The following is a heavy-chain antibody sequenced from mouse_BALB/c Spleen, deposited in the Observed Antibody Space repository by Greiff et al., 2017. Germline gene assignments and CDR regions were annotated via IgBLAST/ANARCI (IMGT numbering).Heavy chain of an antibody. J-gene: IGHJ3*01. CDR2: IDPENGIT. CDR3: ARGRFAY. CDR1: GFNIKDYY. Sequence: DVQLQESGAELVRSGASVKLSCTASGFNIKDYYMHWVKQRPEQGLEWIGWIDPENGITIYDPKFQGKASITADTSSNTAYLQLSSLTSEDTAVYYCARGRFAYWGQGTLVTVSA. V-gene: IGHV14-1*02.